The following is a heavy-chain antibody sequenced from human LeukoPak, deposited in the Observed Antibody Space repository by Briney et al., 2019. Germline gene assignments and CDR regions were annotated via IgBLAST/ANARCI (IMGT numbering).Heavy chain of an antibody. D-gene: IGHD5-12*01. CDR3: ARGRWHSGYDPLWFES. CDR2: VYSGGAA. Sequence: PGGSLRLSCAASGFNVSDNYMSWVRQAPGKGLEWVSIVYSGGAAYYADSVKGRFTISRDNSKNTVYLQMNSLRSQDAAVYYCARGRWHSGYDPLWFESWGQGTLVSVSS. CDR1: GFNVSDNY. J-gene: IGHJ5*01. V-gene: IGHV3-53*01.